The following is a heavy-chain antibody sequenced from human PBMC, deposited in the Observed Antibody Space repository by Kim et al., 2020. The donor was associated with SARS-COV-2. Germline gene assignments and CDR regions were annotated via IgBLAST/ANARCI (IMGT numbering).Heavy chain of an antibody. J-gene: IGHJ6*01. CDR2: INHSGST. Sequence: SETLSLTCAVYGGSFSGYYWSWIRQPPGKGLEWIGEINHSGSTNYNPSLKSRVTISVDTSKNQFSLKLSSVTAADTAVYYCARGRWSGELYYYYYYGMDVWGQGTTVTVSS. V-gene: IGHV4-34*01. D-gene: IGHD3-10*01. CDR1: GGSFSGYY. CDR3: ARGRWSGELYYYYYYGMDV.